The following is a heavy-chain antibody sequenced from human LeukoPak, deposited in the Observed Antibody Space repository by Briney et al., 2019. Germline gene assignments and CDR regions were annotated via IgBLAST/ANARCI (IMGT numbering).Heavy chain of an antibody. CDR1: GGSISSYY. Sequence: SETLSLTCTVSGGSISSYYWSWIRQPAGKGLEWIGRIYTSGSTDYNPSLKSRVTMSVDTSKNQFSLRLTSVTAADTAVYYCARDVLEYYGSGSYPHYYYYYGMDVWGQGTTVTVSS. J-gene: IGHJ6*02. D-gene: IGHD3-10*01. CDR3: ARDVLEYYGSGSYPHYYYYYGMDV. V-gene: IGHV4-4*07. CDR2: IYTSGST.